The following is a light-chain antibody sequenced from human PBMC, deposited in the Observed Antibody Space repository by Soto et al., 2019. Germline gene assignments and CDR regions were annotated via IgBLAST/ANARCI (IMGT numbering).Light chain of an antibody. CDR2: GAS. CDR1: QNVGRD. J-gene: IGKJ4*01. V-gene: IGKV3D-15*01. CDR3: QQRSTWPLT. Sequence: EIVMTQSPASLSVSPGERATLSCRAAQNVGRDLAWYQQKPGQAPRLLIYGASTRATGIPARFTGSGSGTEFTLTISSLQSEDSAVYHCQQRSTWPLTFGGGTKVEIK.